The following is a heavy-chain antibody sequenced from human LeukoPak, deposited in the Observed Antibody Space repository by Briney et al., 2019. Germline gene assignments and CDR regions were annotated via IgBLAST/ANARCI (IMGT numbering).Heavy chain of an antibody. J-gene: IGHJ3*02. CDR3: ARDPFAPGDALDI. Sequence: GGSLRLSCAASGFTFSSYAMHWVRQAPGKGLMWGSFINPDGSTTNYADSVKGRFTIPRDNAKNALYLQMNSLRAEDTAVCYCARDPFAPGDALDIWGQGTMVTVSS. V-gene: IGHV3-74*01. D-gene: IGHD2/OR15-2a*01. CDR1: GFTFSSYA. CDR2: INPDGSTT.